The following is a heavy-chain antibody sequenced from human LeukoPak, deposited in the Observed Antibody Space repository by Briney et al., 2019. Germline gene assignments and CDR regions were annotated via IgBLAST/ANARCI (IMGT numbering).Heavy chain of an antibody. V-gene: IGHV1-46*01. CDR3: AREVGYCSGGSCYRGYYFDY. D-gene: IGHD2-15*01. Sequence: ASVKVSCKASGYTFTSYHMHWVRQAPGQGLEWMGIINPSGGSTNYAQKFRGRVTMTRDMSTNTVYMDLSSLRSDDTAVYYCAREVGYCSGGSCYRGYYFDYWGQGTLVTVSS. CDR1: GYTFTSYH. J-gene: IGHJ4*02. CDR2: INPSGGST.